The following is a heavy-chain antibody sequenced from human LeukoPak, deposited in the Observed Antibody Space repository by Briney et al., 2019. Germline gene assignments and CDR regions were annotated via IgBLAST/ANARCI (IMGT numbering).Heavy chain of an antibody. D-gene: IGHD3-3*01. Sequence: ASVKVSCKASGYTFTSYDINWVRQATGQGLEWMGWMNPNSGNTGYAQKFQGRVTMTRNTSISTAYMELSSLRSEDTAVYYCARAYCDFWNYYYMDVWGKGTTVTVSS. CDR3: ARAYCDFWNYYYMDV. V-gene: IGHV1-8*01. J-gene: IGHJ6*03. CDR2: MNPNSGNT. CDR1: GYTFTSYD.